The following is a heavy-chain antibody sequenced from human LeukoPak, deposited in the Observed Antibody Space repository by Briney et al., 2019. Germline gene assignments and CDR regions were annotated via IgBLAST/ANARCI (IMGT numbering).Heavy chain of an antibody. J-gene: IGHJ4*02. CDR1: GFDFATYG. CDR2: IQNRENAK. CDR3: TKDSFYWCSWN. V-gene: IGHV3-30*02. Sequence: PGGSLTLSCATSGFDFATYGMHWVRQAPGKGLEWVAFIQNRENAKSYADSVRGRFSIFRDDSKNTLYLQLSSLRRDDTAVYYCTKDSFYWCSWNWGPGGLVIVSS. D-gene: IGHD2-8*02.